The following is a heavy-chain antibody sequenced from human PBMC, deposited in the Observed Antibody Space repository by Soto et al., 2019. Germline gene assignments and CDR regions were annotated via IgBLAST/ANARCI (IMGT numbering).Heavy chain of an antibody. CDR2: ISAYNGNT. V-gene: IGHV1-18*01. CDR3: ARLPGEYYYYYYMDV. J-gene: IGHJ6*03. Sequence: GASVKVSCKASGYTFTSYGISWVRQAPGQGLEWMGWISAYNGNTNYAQKLQGRVTMTTDTSTSTAYMELRSLRSDDTAVYYCARLPGEYYYYYYMDVWGKGTTVTVSS. CDR1: GYTFTSYG.